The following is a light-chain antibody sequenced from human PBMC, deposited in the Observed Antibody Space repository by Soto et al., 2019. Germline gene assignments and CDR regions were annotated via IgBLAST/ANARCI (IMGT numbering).Light chain of an antibody. CDR1: QSITTW. CDR3: QQYNTYPLT. CDR2: KAS. V-gene: IGKV1-5*03. Sequence: DIQMTQSPSTLSASVGERVTITCRASQSITTWLAWYQQKPGKAPKLLIYKASSLEGGVPSRFSGSGSGTEFNITISSLLPDDFATYYCQQYNTYPLTFGGGTKVDIK. J-gene: IGKJ4*01.